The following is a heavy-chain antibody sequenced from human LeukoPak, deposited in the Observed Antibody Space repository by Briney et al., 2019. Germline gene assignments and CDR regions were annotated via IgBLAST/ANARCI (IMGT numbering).Heavy chain of an antibody. CDR2: ISSSSSYI. J-gene: IGHJ5*02. Sequence: PGGSLRLSCAASGFTFSSYSMNWVRQAPGKGLEWVSSISSSSSYIYYADSVKGRFTISRDNAKNSLYLQVNSLRAEDTAVYYCARGVGGFENWFDPWGQGTLVTVSS. CDR3: ARGVGGFENWFDP. CDR1: GFTFSSYS. D-gene: IGHD3-10*01. V-gene: IGHV3-21*01.